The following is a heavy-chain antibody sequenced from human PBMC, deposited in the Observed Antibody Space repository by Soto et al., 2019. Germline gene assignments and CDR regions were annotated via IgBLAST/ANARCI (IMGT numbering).Heavy chain of an antibody. V-gene: IGHV4-34*01. CDR1: AGSFSGYY. Sequence: QVQLQQWGAGLLKPSETLSLTCAVYAGSFSGYYWSWIRQPPGKGLEWLGEINHSGSTNYNPSLKSRVTISEDTSKNQFSLKLSSVTAADTAVYYCARGRLLYSSGWTYFDYWGQGTLVTVSS. D-gene: IGHD6-19*01. J-gene: IGHJ4*02. CDR3: ARGRLLYSSGWTYFDY. CDR2: INHSGST.